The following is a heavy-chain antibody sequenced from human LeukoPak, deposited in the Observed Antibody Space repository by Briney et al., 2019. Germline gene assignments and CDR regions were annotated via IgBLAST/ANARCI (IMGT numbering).Heavy chain of an antibody. Sequence: GSSVKVSCKASGGTFSSYAISWVRQASGQGLEWMGGIIPIFGTANYAQKFQGRVTITTDESTSTAYMELSSLRSEDTAVYYCARDPVETMVVTPEGDYWGQGTLVTVSS. CDR2: IIPIFGTA. CDR1: GGTFSSYA. CDR3: ARDPVETMVVTPEGDY. V-gene: IGHV1-69*05. D-gene: IGHD4-23*01. J-gene: IGHJ4*02.